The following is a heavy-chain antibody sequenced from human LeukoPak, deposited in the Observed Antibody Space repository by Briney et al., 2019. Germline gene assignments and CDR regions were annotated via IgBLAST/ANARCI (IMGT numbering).Heavy chain of an antibody. D-gene: IGHD3-10*01. Sequence: GESLKISCKTSGYSFTTYWIGWVRQMPGKGLEWVGIIYPGDSDTRYSPSFQGQVTISADKSISTAYLQWSSLKASDTAMYYCARRADYYFFDYWGQGTLVTVSP. CDR1: GYSFTTYW. J-gene: IGHJ4*02. CDR3: ARRADYYFFDY. V-gene: IGHV5-51*01. CDR2: IYPGDSDT.